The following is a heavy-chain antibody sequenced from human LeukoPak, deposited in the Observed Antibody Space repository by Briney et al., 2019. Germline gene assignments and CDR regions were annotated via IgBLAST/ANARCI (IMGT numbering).Heavy chain of an antibody. CDR3: ARDSGNYHYDMDV. Sequence: ASVKVSCKTSGYSFNCHHVHWVRQAPGQGLEWMGINFFHDGSTSNTQKFQGRVTMTRDTSTSTVYMELSSLRSEDTAVYYCARDSGNYHYDMDVWGQGTTVIVSS. V-gene: IGHV1-46*02. D-gene: IGHD3-10*01. J-gene: IGHJ6*02. CDR2: NFFHDGST. CDR1: GYSFNCHH.